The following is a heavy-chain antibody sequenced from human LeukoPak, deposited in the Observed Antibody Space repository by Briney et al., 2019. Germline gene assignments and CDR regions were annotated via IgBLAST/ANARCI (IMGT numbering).Heavy chain of an antibody. V-gene: IGHV4-38-2*01. CDR3: ASSLIKGSGSYTFDY. J-gene: IGHJ4*02. D-gene: IGHD3-10*01. CDR1: GYSISSGYY. CDR2: IYHSGST. Sequence: PSDTLSLTCAVSGYSISSGYYWGWIRQPPGKGLEWIGSIYHSGSTYYNPSLKSRVTISVDTSKNQFSLKLSSVTAADTAVYYCASSLIKGSGSYTFDYWGQGTLVTVSS.